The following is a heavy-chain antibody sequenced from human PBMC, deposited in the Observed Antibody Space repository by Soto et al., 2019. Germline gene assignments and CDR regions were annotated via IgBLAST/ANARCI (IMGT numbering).Heavy chain of an antibody. Sequence: QVQLQESGPGLVKPSETLSLICTVSGGSIRNYYWSWIRQPPGKGLEWIGYIYYTAATTSYNPSRRSGVTIPVDMSRNQCSLQLSAGNAADPAVYSCARHQGVRGAVVRYHYDDMDVWGQGTTVTVSS. CDR1: GGSIRNYY. J-gene: IGHJ6*02. D-gene: IGHD3-10*01. CDR3: ARHQGVRGAVVRYHYDDMDV. CDR2: IYYTAATT. V-gene: IGHV4-59*08.